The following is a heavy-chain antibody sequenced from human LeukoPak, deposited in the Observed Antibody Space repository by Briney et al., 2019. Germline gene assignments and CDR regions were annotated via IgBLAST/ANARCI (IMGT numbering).Heavy chain of an antibody. D-gene: IGHD2-15*01. CDR1: GGSIRSSYYY. J-gene: IGHJ4*02. CDR3: ARDGCSGGGCYFDY. CDR2: IYYSGCP. V-gene: IGHV4-61*01. Sequence: SETLSLTCTVSGGSIRSSYYYWSWIRQPPGKGLEWIGYIYYSGCPNYNPSHKSRVTISVDTSKNQFSLKLSSVTAADTAVYYCARDGCSGGGCYFDYWGQGTRVTVSS.